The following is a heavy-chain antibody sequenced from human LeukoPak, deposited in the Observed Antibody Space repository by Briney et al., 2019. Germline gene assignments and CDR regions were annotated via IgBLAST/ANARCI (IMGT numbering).Heavy chain of an antibody. CDR2: INSDGSST. Sequence: PGGSLRLSCAASGFTVSSNYMSWVRQGPGKGLVWVSRINSDGSSTSYADSVKGRFTISRDDAKNTLYLQMNSLRVEDTAVYYCAREVWYSGYATDYWGQGTLVTVSS. J-gene: IGHJ4*02. CDR1: GFTVSSNY. D-gene: IGHD5-12*01. V-gene: IGHV3-74*01. CDR3: AREVWYSGYATDY.